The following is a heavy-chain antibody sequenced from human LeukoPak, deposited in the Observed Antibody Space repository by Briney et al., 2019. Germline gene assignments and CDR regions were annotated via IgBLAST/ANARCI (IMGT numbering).Heavy chain of an antibody. CDR1: GYTFTGYY. D-gene: IGHD3-22*01. Sequence: ASVKVSGKASGYTFTGYYMHWVRQAPGQGLEWVGRINPNSGGTNYAQKFQGRVTMTRDTSISTAYMELSRLRSDDTAVYYCARDGGIVGGDYWGQGTLVTVSS. CDR3: ARDGGIVGGDY. CDR2: INPNSGGT. J-gene: IGHJ4*02. V-gene: IGHV1-2*06.